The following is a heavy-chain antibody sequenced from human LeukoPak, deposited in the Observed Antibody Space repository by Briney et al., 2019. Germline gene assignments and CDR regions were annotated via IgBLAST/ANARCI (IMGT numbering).Heavy chain of an antibody. CDR3: ARSRDSYNKIKAYYFDY. Sequence: WASVKLSCKASGGTFSSYAISWVRQAPGQGLEWMGGIIPIFGTANYAQKFQGRVTITADESTSTAYMELSSLRSEDTAVYYCARSRDSYNKIKAYYFDYWGQGTLVTVSS. CDR2: IIPIFGTA. CDR1: GGTFSSYA. J-gene: IGHJ4*02. V-gene: IGHV1-69*13. D-gene: IGHD5-24*01.